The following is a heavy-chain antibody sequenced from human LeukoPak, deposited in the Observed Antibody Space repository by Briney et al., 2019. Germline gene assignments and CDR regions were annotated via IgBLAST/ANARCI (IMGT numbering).Heavy chain of an antibody. Sequence: SETLSLTCAAYGGSFSGYYWSWIRQPPGKGLEWIGEINHSGSTNYNPSLKSRVTISVDTSKNQFSLKLSSVTAADTAVYYCARARPGLRSRYYYGMDVWGQGTTVTVSS. CDR3: ARARPGLRSRYYYGMDV. CDR2: INHSGST. V-gene: IGHV4-34*01. CDR1: GGSFSGYY. J-gene: IGHJ6*02. D-gene: IGHD3-3*01.